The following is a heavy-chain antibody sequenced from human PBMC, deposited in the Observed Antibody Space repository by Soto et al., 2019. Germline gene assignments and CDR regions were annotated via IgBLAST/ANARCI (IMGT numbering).Heavy chain of an antibody. Sequence: SETLSLTCTVSGGTISRYFWSWILQPPGKGLEWIGYMYNTGSTVYNPSFKSRVTISVDTSKNQFSLKLSSVTAADTAVYYCARHGVGYYYYGMDVWGQGTTVTVSS. V-gene: IGHV4-59*08. D-gene: IGHD3-3*01. CDR3: ARHGVGYYYYGMDV. CDR1: GGTISRYF. J-gene: IGHJ6*02. CDR2: MYNTGST.